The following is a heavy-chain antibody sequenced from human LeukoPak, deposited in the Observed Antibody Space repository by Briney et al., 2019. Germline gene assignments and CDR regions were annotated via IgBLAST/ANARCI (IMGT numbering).Heavy chain of an antibody. Sequence: PGGSLRLSCAASGFTVSSNYMSWVRQAPGKGLEWVSVIYSGGSTYYADSVKGRFTISRDNSKNTLYLQMNSLRAEDTAVYYCAKGSSGWFRGSWFDPWGQGTLVTVSS. CDR3: AKGSSGWFRGSWFDP. D-gene: IGHD6-19*01. CDR1: GFTVSSNY. V-gene: IGHV3-53*01. CDR2: IYSGGST. J-gene: IGHJ5*02.